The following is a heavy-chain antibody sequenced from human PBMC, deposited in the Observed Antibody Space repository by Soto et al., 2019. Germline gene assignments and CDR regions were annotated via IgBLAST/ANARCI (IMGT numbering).Heavy chain of an antibody. D-gene: IGHD2-2*01. CDR3: ARDWRYCNTTFCYPDANDY. V-gene: IGHV1-18*01. Sequence: RRVASVKVSCKASGYTFTSYGLSWVRQAPGQGLEWMAWISTYNGNTNYAQKFQGRVTMSTETSTSTAYMELRSLISDDTAVYYCARDWRYCNTTFCYPDANDYWGQGTQVTVS. J-gene: IGHJ4*02. CDR1: GYTFTSYG. CDR2: ISTYNGNT.